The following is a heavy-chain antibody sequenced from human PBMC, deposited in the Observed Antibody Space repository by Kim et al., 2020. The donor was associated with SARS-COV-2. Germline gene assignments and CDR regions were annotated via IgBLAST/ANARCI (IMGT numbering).Heavy chain of an antibody. Sequence: NYAQKRQGRGTMTTDTSTSTAYMELRSLRSDDTAVYYCAKVVAATSWFDPWGQGTLVTVSS. V-gene: IGHV1-18*01. CDR3: AKVVAATSWFDP. D-gene: IGHD2-15*01. J-gene: IGHJ5*02.